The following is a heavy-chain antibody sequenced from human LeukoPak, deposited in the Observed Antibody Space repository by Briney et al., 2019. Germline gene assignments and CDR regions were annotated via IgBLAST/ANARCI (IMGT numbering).Heavy chain of an antibody. Sequence: GESLKISRTGSGYTFTNYWIAWVRHLPGNGLEWVGAIYPGDSGTKYTPSFQGQVTISADKSSSTASLQWSSLKASDTAMYYCARHKPAATDYWGQRTLISVSS. CDR2: IYPGDSGT. CDR1: GYTFTNYW. J-gene: IGHJ4*02. CDR3: ARHKPAATDY. V-gene: IGHV5-51*01. D-gene: IGHD6-13*01.